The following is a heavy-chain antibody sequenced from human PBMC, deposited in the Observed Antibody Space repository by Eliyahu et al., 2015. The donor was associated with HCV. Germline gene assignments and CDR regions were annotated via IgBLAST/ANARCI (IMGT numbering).Heavy chain of an antibody. CDR1: GYTFTGYY. V-gene: IGHV1-2*02. CDR3: ARVGVSSTSGWGRAYYGMDV. Sequence: QVQLVQSGAEVKKPGASVKVSCKASGYTFTGYYMXWVRQAPGQGLEWMGWINPNSGGTNYAQKFQGRVTMTRDTSISTAYMELSRLRSDDTAVYYCARVGVSSTSGWGRAYYGMDVWGQGTTVTVSS. CDR2: INPNSGGT. D-gene: IGHD2-2*01. J-gene: IGHJ6*02.